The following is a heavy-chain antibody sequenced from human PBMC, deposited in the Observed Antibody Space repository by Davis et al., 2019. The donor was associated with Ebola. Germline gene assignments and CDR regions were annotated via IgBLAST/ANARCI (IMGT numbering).Heavy chain of an antibody. CDR2: ISYDGSNK. V-gene: IGHV3-30*04. CDR1: GFTFSSYA. CDR3: ARATVLDY. Sequence: GGSLSLSCAASGFTFSSYAMHWVRQAPGKGLEWVAVISYDGSNKYYADSVKGRFTISRDNSKTTLYLQMNSLRAEDTAVYYCARATVLDYWGQGTLVTVSS. J-gene: IGHJ4*02. D-gene: IGHD1-1*01.